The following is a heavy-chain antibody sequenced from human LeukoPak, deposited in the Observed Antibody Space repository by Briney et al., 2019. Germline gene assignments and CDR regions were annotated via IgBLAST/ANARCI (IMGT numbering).Heavy chain of an antibody. D-gene: IGHD6-13*01. CDR3: ALDRDSSSWKGLDY. J-gene: IGHJ4*02. CDR2: ISSSSHYI. CDR1: GFTFSSYS. Sequence: GGSLRLSCAASGFTFSSYSMNWVRQAPGKGLEWVSSISSSSHYIYYTDSVKGRFTISGDNAKNSLYLHMNSLRAEDTAVYYCALDRDSSSWKGLDYWGQGTLVTVSS. V-gene: IGHV3-21*01.